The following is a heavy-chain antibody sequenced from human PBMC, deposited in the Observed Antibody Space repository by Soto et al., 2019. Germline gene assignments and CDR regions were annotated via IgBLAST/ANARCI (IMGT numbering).Heavy chain of an antibody. V-gene: IGHV1-8*01. Sequence: GASVKVSCKASGYTFTSYDISWVRQATGQGLEWMGRLNPNSVNTAYAQKFQGRVTMTRNTSISTAYMELSSLRSEDTAVYYCARTTPYYYYAMAVWGQGTTVTVSS. CDR1: GYTFTSYD. J-gene: IGHJ6*02. CDR3: ARTTPYYYYAMAV. D-gene: IGHD1-1*01. CDR2: LNPNSVNT.